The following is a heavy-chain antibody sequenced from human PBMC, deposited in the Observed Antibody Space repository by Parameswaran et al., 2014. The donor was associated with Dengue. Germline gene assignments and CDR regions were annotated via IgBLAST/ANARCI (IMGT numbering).Heavy chain of an antibody. CDR3: ARGSGEEWVDHYNWFDP. CDR2: IHAHGYI. Sequence: WIRQPPGKGLEWIAYIHAHGYINWNPSLKSRVSISIDTSKNQVSLKLRAVTAADTAVYYCARGSGEEWVDHYNWFDPWGQGTLVTVSS. D-gene: IGHD3-3*01. J-gene: IGHJ5*02. V-gene: IGHV4-59*01.